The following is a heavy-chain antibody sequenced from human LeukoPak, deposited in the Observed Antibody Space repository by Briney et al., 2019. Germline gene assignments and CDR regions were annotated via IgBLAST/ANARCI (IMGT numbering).Heavy chain of an antibody. CDR1: GYSFTSYW. CDR3: ARHSVRRTCYFDN. V-gene: IGHV5-51*01. J-gene: IGHJ4*02. D-gene: IGHD3-10*02. CDR2: INPSDSDT. Sequence: GESLKISCKGSGYSFTSYWIGWVRQMPGKGLEWMGIINPSDSDTRYSPSFQGQVTISADKSISTAYLRWNSLKASDTATYYCARHSVRRTCYFDNWGQGTLVTVSS.